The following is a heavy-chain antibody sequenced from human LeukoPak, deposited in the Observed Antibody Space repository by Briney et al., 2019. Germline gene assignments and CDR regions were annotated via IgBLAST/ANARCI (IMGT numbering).Heavy chain of an antibody. Sequence: PGGSLRLSCAASGFTFSSYAMSWVRQAPGKGLEWVAHIKPDGSEKNYVDSVKGRFTISRDNAKNSLYLQMNSLRAEDTAVYFCARGPAYGARCDYLDYWGQGALVTVSS. D-gene: IGHD4/OR15-4a*01. CDR3: ARGPAYGARCDYLDY. J-gene: IGHJ4*02. CDR1: GFTFSSYA. CDR2: IKPDGSEK. V-gene: IGHV3-7*01.